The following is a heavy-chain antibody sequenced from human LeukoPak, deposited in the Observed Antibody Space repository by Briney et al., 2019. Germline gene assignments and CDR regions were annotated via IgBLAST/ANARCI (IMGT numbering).Heavy chain of an antibody. V-gene: IGHV1-18*01. J-gene: IGHJ4*02. Sequence: ASVKVSCKASGYTFTSYGISWVRQAPGQGLEWMGWISAYNGNTNYAQKLQGRVTMTTDTSTSTAYMELRSLRSDDTAVYYCARVHAQDYYDSSGYSFYFDYWGQGTLVTVSS. CDR1: GYTFTSYG. CDR3: ARVHAQDYYDSSGYSFYFDY. D-gene: IGHD3-22*01. CDR2: ISAYNGNT.